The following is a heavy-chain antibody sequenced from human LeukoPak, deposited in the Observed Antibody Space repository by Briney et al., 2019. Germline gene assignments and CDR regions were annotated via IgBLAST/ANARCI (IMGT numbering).Heavy chain of an antibody. Sequence: GGSLRLSCAASGFTFSSYSMNWVRQAPGKGLEWVSSISSSSSYIYYADSVKGRFTISRDNAKNSLYLQMNSLRAEDTAVYYCARDPTYYYDSSGYFDYWGQGTLVTVSS. D-gene: IGHD3-22*01. V-gene: IGHV3-21*01. J-gene: IGHJ4*02. CDR1: GFTFSSYS. CDR3: ARDPTYYYDSSGYFDY. CDR2: ISSSSSYI.